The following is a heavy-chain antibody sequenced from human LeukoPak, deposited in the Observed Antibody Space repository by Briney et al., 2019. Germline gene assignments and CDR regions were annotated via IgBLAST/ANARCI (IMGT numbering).Heavy chain of an antibody. CDR2: ISGRGDTT. Sequence: PGGSLRLSCAASGFTFSSYAMTWVRQAPGKGLQWVSTISGRGDTTYYADSVRGRFTIFRDNSKNTLYLQMNSLRAEDTAEYYCAKQSYDFWSGYETWGQGTLVTVSS. J-gene: IGHJ5*02. CDR3: AKQSYDFWSGYET. D-gene: IGHD3-3*01. V-gene: IGHV3-23*01. CDR1: GFTFSSYA.